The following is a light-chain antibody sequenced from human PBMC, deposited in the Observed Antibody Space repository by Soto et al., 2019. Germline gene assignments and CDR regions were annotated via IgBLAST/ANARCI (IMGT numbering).Light chain of an antibody. Sequence: DIQLTQSPSFLSASVGDRVTITCRASQGITNDLAWYQQKPGKAPKLLIYAASSLQREVPSTFSGSGFGTEFTLTISSLQPEDFATYFCQQFNSDPFTFGPGTTVDFK. CDR2: AAS. J-gene: IGKJ3*01. V-gene: IGKV1-9*01. CDR3: QQFNSDPFT. CDR1: QGITND.